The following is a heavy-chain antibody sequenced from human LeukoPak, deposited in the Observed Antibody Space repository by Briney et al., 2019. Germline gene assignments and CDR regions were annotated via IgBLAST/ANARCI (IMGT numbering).Heavy chain of an antibody. CDR2: IRYDGSNK. Sequence: PGGSLRLSCAASGFTFSSYGMHWVRQAPGKGLERVAFIRYDGSNKYYADSVKGRFTISRDNSKNTLYLQMNSLRAEDTAVYYCARAGYDDFWSGYYIVDYWGQGTLVTVSS. J-gene: IGHJ4*02. D-gene: IGHD3-3*01. V-gene: IGHV3-30*02. CDR1: GFTFSSYG. CDR3: ARAGYDDFWSGYYIVDY.